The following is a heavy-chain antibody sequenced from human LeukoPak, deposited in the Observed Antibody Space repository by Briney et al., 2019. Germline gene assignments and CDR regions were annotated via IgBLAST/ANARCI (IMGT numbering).Heavy chain of an antibody. J-gene: IGHJ4*02. CDR3: ARPVAGGYWSFGY. CDR2: IYDSGAT. D-gene: IGHD1-1*01. Sequence: GGSLRLSCAASGFAVSSIYMGWVRQAPEKGLEWVSLIYDSGATTYADSVKGRFTISRDSTKNTLSLQMNNLRAEDTAVYYCARPVAGGYWSFGYWGQGVLVTVST. V-gene: IGHV3-53*01. CDR1: GFAVSSIY.